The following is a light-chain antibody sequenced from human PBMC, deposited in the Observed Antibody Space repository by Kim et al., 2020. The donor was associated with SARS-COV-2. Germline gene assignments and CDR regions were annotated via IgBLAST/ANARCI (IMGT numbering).Light chain of an antibody. CDR3: QTWGTGIAV. CDR1: SGHSSYA. J-gene: IGLJ3*02. Sequence: SVKLTCTLSSGHSSYAIAWHQQQPEKGPRYLMKLNSDGSHSKGDRIPDRFSGSSSGAERYLTISSLQSEDEADYYCQTWGTGIAVFGGGTKLTVL. V-gene: IGLV4-69*01. CDR2: LNSDGSH.